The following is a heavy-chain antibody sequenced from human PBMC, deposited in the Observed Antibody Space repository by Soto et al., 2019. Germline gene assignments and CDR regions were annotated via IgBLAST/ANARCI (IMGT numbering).Heavy chain of an antibody. V-gene: IGHV1-8*01. CDR2: MNPNSGNT. D-gene: IGHD3-3*01. Sequence: ALVKVSCKASGYTFTSYDINWVRQATGQGLEWMGWMNPNSGNTGYAQKFQGRVTMTRNTSISTAYMELSSLRSEDTAVYYCARARRGFYDFWSGYYTEQETYNWFDPWGQGTLVTVSS. J-gene: IGHJ5*02. CDR3: ARARRGFYDFWSGYYTEQETYNWFDP. CDR1: GYTFTSYD.